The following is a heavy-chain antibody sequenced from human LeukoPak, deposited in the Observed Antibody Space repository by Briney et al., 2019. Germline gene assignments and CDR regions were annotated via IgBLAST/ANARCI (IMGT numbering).Heavy chain of an antibody. D-gene: IGHD6-13*01. J-gene: IGHJ1*01. CDR1: GFTFSSYW. Sequence: GGSLRLSCAASGFTFSSYWMHWVRQAPGKGLVWVSRINSDGSSRSYADSVKGRFTISRDNAKNTLYLQMNSLRVEDMAVYYCAREGVAAAGTVYFQHWGQGTLVTVSS. CDR3: AREGVAAAGTVYFQH. V-gene: IGHV3-74*01. CDR2: INSDGSSR.